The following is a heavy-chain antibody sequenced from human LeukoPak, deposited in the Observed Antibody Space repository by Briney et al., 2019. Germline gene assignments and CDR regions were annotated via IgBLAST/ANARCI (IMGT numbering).Heavy chain of an antibody. Sequence: ASVKVSCKASGYTFTGYYMHWVRQAPGQGLEWMGWINPNSGGTNYAQKFQGRVTMTRDTSISTAYMELRRLRSADTAVYYCAIYGDQRNDDNWFDPWGQGTLVTVSS. CDR2: INPNSGGT. J-gene: IGHJ5*02. CDR1: GYTFTGYY. CDR3: AIYGDQRNDDNWFDP. V-gene: IGHV1-2*02. D-gene: IGHD4-17*01.